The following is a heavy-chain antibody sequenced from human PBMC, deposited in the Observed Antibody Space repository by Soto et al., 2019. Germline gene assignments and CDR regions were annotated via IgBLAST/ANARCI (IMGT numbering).Heavy chain of an antibody. J-gene: IGHJ4*02. CDR3: AKDARRTGLVGHWID. Sequence: VQLLESGGGLVQPGGSLRLSCGASGFTASNYAMTWVRQAPGKGLQWVSTISDSGRSAYYADSVKGRFVISRDNSKNTLFLQMNDLRAEDTAVYFCAKDARRTGLVGHWIDWGQGTLVTVSS. CDR1: GFTASNYA. V-gene: IGHV3-23*01. D-gene: IGHD2-8*02. CDR2: ISDSGRSA.